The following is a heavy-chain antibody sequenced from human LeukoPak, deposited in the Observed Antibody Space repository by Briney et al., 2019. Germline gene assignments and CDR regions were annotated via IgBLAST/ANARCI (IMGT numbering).Heavy chain of an antibody. Sequence: PGGSLRLSCAASGSTFTTYWMSWVRQLPGKGLEWVSYISSSGSTIYYADSVKGRFTISRDNAKNSLYLQMNSLRAEYTAVYYCAELGITMIGGVWGKGTTVTISS. CDR1: GSTFTTYW. V-gene: IGHV3-48*04. D-gene: IGHD3-10*02. CDR3: AELGITMIGGV. J-gene: IGHJ6*04. CDR2: ISSSGSTI.